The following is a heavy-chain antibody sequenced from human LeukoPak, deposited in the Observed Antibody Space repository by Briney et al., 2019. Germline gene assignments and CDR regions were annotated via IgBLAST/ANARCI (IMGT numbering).Heavy chain of an antibody. J-gene: IGHJ4*02. CDR3: ARENLPHQIDY. CDR2: INHSGST. Sequence: SETLSLTCAVYGGSFSGYYRSWIRQPPGKGLEWIGEINHSGSTNYNPSLKSRVTISVDTSKNQFSLKLSSVTAADTAVYYCARENLPHQIDYWGQGTLVTVSS. V-gene: IGHV4-34*01. CDR1: GGSFSGYY.